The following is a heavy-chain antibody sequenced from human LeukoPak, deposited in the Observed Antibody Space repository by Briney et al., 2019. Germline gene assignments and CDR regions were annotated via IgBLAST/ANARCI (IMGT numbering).Heavy chain of an antibody. CDR1: GFTFSSYW. V-gene: IGHV3-74*01. D-gene: IGHD3-16*01. Sequence: GGSLRLSCAASGFTFSSYWMHWVRHAPGKGLVWVSCINSDRSSIIYADSVKGRFTISRDNAKSTLYLQMNSLRAEDAAVYYCARLYTNSPNRYWGQGTLVTVSS. CDR2: INSDRSSI. J-gene: IGHJ4*02. CDR3: ARLYTNSPNRY.